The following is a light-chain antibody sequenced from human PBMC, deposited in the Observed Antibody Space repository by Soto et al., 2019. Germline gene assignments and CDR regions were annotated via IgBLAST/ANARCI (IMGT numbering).Light chain of an antibody. V-gene: IGKV1-27*01. Sequence: PMNQSPSPLSSFGGDRVTITFRARPDIYHQFAWVQHKPGKVPKLLIYEASTLQSGVPSRFSGGGSGTDFTLTISSLQPEDVATYYCQKYNRTPRTFGQGTKVELK. CDR3: QKYNRTPRT. CDR2: EAS. J-gene: IGKJ1*01. CDR1: PDIYHQ.